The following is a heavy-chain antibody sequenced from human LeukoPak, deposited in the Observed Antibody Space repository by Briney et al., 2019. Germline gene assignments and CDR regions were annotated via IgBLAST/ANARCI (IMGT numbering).Heavy chain of an antibody. V-gene: IGHV4-34*01. J-gene: IGHJ6*04. D-gene: IGHD3-10*01. Sequence: PSETQSLTCAVYGGSFSGYYWSWIRQPPGKGLEWIGEINHSGSTNYNPSLKSRVTISVDTSKNQFSLKLSSVTAADTAVYYCARDRHVMVRGVPEGMDVWGKGTTVTVSS. CDR1: GGSFSGYY. CDR3: ARDRHVMVRGVPEGMDV. CDR2: INHSGST.